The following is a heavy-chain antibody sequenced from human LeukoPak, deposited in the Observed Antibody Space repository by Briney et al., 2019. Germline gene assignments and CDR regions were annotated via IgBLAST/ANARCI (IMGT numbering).Heavy chain of an antibody. J-gene: IGHJ4*02. V-gene: IGHV4-59*01. CDR1: GGSISSYY. Sequence: SETLSLTCTVSGGSISSYYWSWIRQPPGKGLEWIGYIYYSGSTNYNPSLKSRVTISVDTSKNQFSLKLSSVTAADTAVYYCAKDDTSGWYDYWGQGTLVTVSS. CDR2: IYYSGST. CDR3: AKDDTSGWYDY. D-gene: IGHD6-19*01.